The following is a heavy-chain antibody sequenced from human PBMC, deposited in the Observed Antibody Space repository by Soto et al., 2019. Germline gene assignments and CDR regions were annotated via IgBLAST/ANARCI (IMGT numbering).Heavy chain of an antibody. V-gene: IGHV5-51*01. D-gene: IGHD2-21*02. J-gene: IGHJ3*01. CDR3: SRRKATANDAFDV. CDR2: IYLGDSDV. Sequence: GESLKISCKDFEYSFTNYWIGWVRQMPGKGLEWMGIIYLGDSDVRYGPSFQVQVTISADNSTSTAYLPCSSLQACDTAMYYFSRRKATANDAFDVWGQGTMVTVSS. CDR1: EYSFTNYW.